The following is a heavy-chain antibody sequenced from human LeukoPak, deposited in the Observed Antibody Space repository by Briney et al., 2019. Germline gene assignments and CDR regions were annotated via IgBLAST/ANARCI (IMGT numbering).Heavy chain of an antibody. V-gene: IGHV3-49*04. CDR3: ARGQTVSGAKYYFDF. D-gene: IGHD2/OR15-2a*01. J-gene: IGHJ4*02. CDR2: TRNKIYGGAP. CDR1: GFTFRDYG. Sequence: GGSLRLSCLTSGFTFRDYGLGWVRQAPGMALEWVSFTRNKIYGGAPEYAASVRGRFSVSRDDSERIAYLQMNNLESEDTSVYYCARGQTVSGAKYYFDFWSPGTLVAVSS.